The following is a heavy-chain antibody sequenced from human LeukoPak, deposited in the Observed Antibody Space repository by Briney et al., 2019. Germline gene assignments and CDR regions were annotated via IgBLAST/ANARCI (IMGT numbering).Heavy chain of an antibody. CDR1: GYTFTSYY. Sequence: GASVKVSCKASGYTFTSYYMHWVRQAPGQGLEWMGIINPSGGSTSYAQKFQDRVTITTDESTSTAYMELSSLRSEDTAVYYCASRKVVVPAAPGVGYYYYTDVWGKGTTVTVSS. CDR3: ASRKVVVPAAPGVGYYYYTDV. CDR2: INPSGGST. D-gene: IGHD2-2*01. V-gene: IGHV1-46*01. J-gene: IGHJ6*03.